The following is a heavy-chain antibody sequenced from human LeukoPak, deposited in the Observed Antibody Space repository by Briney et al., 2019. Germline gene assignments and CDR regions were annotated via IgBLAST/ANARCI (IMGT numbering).Heavy chain of an antibody. Sequence: ASVKVSCKASGYTFTSYYIHWVRQAPGQGLEWMGIINPSGGSTSYAQKFRGRVTMTRDTSTSTVYMELSSLRSEDTAVYYCARDLGAVRSFDYWGQGTLVTVSS. CDR3: ARDLGAVRSFDY. CDR1: GYTFTSYY. V-gene: IGHV1-46*01. D-gene: IGHD1-26*01. J-gene: IGHJ4*02. CDR2: INPSGGST.